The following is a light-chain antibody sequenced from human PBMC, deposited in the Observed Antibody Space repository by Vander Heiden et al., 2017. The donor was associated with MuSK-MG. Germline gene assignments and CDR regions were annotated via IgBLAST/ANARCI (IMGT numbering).Light chain of an antibody. V-gene: IGLV1-51*01. Sequence: QYAFTHPPSLSASPGQCVTISCSGGTSTIENNYVSWYQHLPGTTPKLLIYDNHKRPSGIPDRFSGSKSGTSATLGITGLQTGDEADYYCGTWNASLSGGHWVFGGGTKLTVL. J-gene: IGLJ3*02. CDR1: TSTIENNY. CDR2: DNH. CDR3: GTWNASLSGGHWV.